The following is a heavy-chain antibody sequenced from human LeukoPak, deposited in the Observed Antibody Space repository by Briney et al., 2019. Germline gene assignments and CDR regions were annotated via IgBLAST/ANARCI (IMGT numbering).Heavy chain of an antibody. D-gene: IGHD2-8*01. CDR3: ARVLHAPYLIDS. CDR2: VFRLQTVRT. V-gene: IGHV4-38-2*02. J-gene: IGHJ4*02. Sequence: SETLSLTCTVSGSSITSTYYWAWFRQPPGKGLEWIATVFRLQTVRTFYNPSLESRVTMSLDPSQNQFSLNLTSVTAADTALYFCARVLHAPYLIDSWGQGTLVTVSS. CDR1: GSSITSTYY.